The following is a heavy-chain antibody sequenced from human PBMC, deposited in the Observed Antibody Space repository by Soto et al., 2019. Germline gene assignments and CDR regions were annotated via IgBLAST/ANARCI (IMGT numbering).Heavy chain of an antibody. D-gene: IGHD2-21*02. J-gene: IGHJ4*02. CDR3: ASRYCGGDCYADQYYFDY. CDR2: IYYSGST. V-gene: IGHV4-59*01. CDR1: GGSISSYY. Sequence: SETLSLTCTVSGGSISSYYWSWIRQPPGKGLEWIGYIYYSGSTNYNPSLKSRVTISVDTSKNQFSLKLSSVTAADTAVYYCASRYCGGDCYADQYYFDYWGQGTLVTVSS.